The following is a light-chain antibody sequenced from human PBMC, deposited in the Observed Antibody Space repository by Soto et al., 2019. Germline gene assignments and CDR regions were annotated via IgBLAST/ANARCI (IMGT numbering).Light chain of an antibody. CDR3: SSYTTSSTPWV. Sequence: QSALTQPASVSGSPGQSITISCTGTSSDVGGYNHVSWYQQHPGKAPKLMICEVSNRPSGVSHRFSGSKSGNTASLTISGLQAEDEADYYCSSYTTSSTPWVFGGGTKLTVL. V-gene: IGLV2-14*01. CDR2: EVS. CDR1: SSDVGGYNH. J-gene: IGLJ3*02.